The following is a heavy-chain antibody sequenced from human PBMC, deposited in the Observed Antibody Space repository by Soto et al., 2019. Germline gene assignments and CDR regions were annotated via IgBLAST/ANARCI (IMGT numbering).Heavy chain of an antibody. D-gene: IGHD2-8*01. V-gene: IGHV3-48*02. CDR2: ISDNSSVI. CDR3: ARDRDAYCSKGICSGPYFDY. CDR1: GFTFSTYS. Sequence: GSLRLSCAASGFTFSTYSINWVRQAPGKGLEWISYISDNSSVIYYADAVKGRFTISRDNAKNSLYLQMNSLRDEDTAVYYCARDRDAYCSKGICSGPYFDYWGQGTLVTVTS. J-gene: IGHJ4*02.